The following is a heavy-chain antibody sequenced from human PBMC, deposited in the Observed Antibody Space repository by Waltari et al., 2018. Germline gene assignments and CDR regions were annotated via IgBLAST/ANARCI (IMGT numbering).Heavy chain of an antibody. CDR1: GFTFSSYA. D-gene: IGHD6-13*01. Sequence: EVQLVESGGDLVQPGGSLRLSCAASGFTFSSYAMSWVRQAPGKGLEWVSVMSGSGNRRYYADSVKGRFAISRDNSKNTLYLQMNSLRAEDTAVYYCAKNVRYSSSWGTDDAFDIWGQGTMVSVSS. CDR2: MSGSGNRR. V-gene: IGHV3-23*04. J-gene: IGHJ3*02. CDR3: AKNVRYSSSWGTDDAFDI.